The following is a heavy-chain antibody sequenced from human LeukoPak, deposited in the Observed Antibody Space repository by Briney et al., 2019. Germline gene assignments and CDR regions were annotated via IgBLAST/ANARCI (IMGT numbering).Heavy chain of an antibody. V-gene: IGHV1-2*02. J-gene: IGHJ4*02. CDR3: ARVGITMAGFDY. CDR1: GYTFTGYY. Sequence: ASVKVCCKASGYTFTGYYMHWVRQAPGQGVEWMGWINPNSGGTNYAQKFQGRVAMARDTSISTAYMELSRLRSDDTAVYYCARVGITMAGFDYWGQGTLVTVSS. D-gene: IGHD3-10*01. CDR2: INPNSGGT.